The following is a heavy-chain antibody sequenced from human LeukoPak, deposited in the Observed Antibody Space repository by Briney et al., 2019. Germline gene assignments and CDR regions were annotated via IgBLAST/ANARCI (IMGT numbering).Heavy chain of an antibody. J-gene: IGHJ4*02. CDR2: IKQDRSEK. Sequence: GGSLRLSCAASGLTFTNYWMSWVRQAPGKGLELVANIKQDRSEKYYVDSVKGRFTISRDNAKNSLYLQMNSLRAEDTAVYYCARVKNDILTGYPLDWGQGTLVTVSS. D-gene: IGHD3-9*01. V-gene: IGHV3-7*01. CDR1: GLTFTNYW. CDR3: ARVKNDILTGYPLD.